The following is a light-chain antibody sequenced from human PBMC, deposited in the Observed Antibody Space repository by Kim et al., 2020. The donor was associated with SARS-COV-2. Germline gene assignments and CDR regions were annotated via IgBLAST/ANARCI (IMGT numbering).Light chain of an antibody. Sequence: SASVGDRVTITCRATQRVSINLNWYQQRPGKAPRLLIYGASTLQSGVPSRFSGSGSGTGFTLTISSLQPEDFAIYYCQQTFSTQYSFGQGTKLEI. V-gene: IGKV1-39*01. CDR1: QRVSIN. CDR3: QQTFSTQYS. J-gene: IGKJ2*03. CDR2: GAS.